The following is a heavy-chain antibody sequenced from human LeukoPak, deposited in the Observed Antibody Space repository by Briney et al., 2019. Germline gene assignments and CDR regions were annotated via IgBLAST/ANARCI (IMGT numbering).Heavy chain of an antibody. D-gene: IGHD3-22*01. Sequence: GGSLRLSCAASGFTFSSYSMNWVRQAPGKGLEWVSSISSSSSYIYYADSVKGRFTISRDNAKNSLYLQMNSLRAEDTAVYYCARASFLYYDSSGYCDYWGQGTLVTVSS. V-gene: IGHV3-21*01. CDR2: ISSSSSYI. CDR3: ARASFLYYDSSGYCDY. CDR1: GFTFSSYS. J-gene: IGHJ4*02.